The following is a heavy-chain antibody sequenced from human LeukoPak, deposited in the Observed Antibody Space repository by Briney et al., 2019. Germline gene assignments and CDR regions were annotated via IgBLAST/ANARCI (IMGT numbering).Heavy chain of an antibody. V-gene: IGHV1-8*01. CDR2: MNPNSGNT. Sequence: ASVKVSCKASGYTFTSYDINWVRQATGQGLEWMGWMNPNSGNTGYAQKFQGRVTMTRNTSISTAYMELSRLRSDDTAVYYCATGLDYGDYPCYMDVWGKGTTVTISS. CDR1: GYTFTSYD. D-gene: IGHD4-17*01. J-gene: IGHJ6*03. CDR3: ATGLDYGDYPCYMDV.